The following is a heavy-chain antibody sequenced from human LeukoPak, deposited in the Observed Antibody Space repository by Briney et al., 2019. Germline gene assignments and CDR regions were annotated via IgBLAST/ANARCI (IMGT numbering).Heavy chain of an antibody. J-gene: IGHJ4*02. D-gene: IGHD5-24*01. V-gene: IGHV3-9*01. CDR3: AKDSSSWARDGYNFGFDY. CDR2: ISWNSGSI. Sequence: PGGSLRLSCAASGFTFDDYAMHWVRQAPGKGLEWVSGISWNSGSIGYADSVKGRFTISRDNAKNSLYLQMNSLRAEDTALYYCAKDSSSWARDGYNFGFDYWGQGTLVTVSS. CDR1: GFTFDDYA.